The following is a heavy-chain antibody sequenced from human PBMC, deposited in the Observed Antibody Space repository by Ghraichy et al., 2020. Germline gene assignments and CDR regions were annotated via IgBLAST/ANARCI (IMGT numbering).Heavy chain of an antibody. CDR3: ARGYYDSSGYLLVDY. CDR1: GGSISSYY. Sequence: SETLSLTCTVSGGSISSYYWSRIRQPPGKGLEWIGYIYYSGSTNYNPSFKSRVTISVDTSKNQFSLKLSSVTAADTAVYYCARGYYDSSGYLLVDYWGQGTLVTVSS. D-gene: IGHD3-22*01. V-gene: IGHV4-59*01. J-gene: IGHJ4*02. CDR2: IYYSGST.